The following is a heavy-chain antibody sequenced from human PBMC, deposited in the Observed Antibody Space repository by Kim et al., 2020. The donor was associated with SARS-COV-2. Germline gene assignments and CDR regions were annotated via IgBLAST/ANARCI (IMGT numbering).Heavy chain of an antibody. CDR1: GFTFSSYE. D-gene: IGHD7-27*01. Sequence: GGSLRLSCAASGFTFSSYEMNWVRQAPGKGLEWVSYISSSGSTIYYADSVKGRFTISRDNAKNSLYLQMNSMRAEDTAVYYCARDYTFDELTGEGPDAFDIWGQGTMVTVSS. J-gene: IGHJ3*02. V-gene: IGHV3-48*03. CDR2: ISSSGSTI. CDR3: ARDYTFDELTGEGPDAFDI.